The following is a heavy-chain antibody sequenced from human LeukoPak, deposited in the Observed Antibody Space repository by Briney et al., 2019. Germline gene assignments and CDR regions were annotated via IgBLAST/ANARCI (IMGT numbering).Heavy chain of an antibody. CDR1: GFSVSRNY. Sequence: GGSLRLSCAASGFSVSRNYMTWVRQAPGKGLGWVSVICSGGRTDYADSVKGRFTISRDNAKNSLYLQMNSLRAEDTAVYYCARDMSRRGSSGYYYAPPYYFDYWGQGTLVTVSS. CDR2: ICSGGRT. V-gene: IGHV3-66*01. J-gene: IGHJ4*02. D-gene: IGHD3-22*01. CDR3: ARDMSRRGSSGYYYAPPYYFDY.